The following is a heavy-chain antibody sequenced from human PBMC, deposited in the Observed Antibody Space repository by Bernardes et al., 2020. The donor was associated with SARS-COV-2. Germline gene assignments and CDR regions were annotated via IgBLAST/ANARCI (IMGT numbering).Heavy chain of an antibody. D-gene: IGHD3-10*01. CDR2: INWNGINA. V-gene: IGHV3-20*04. CDR3: ARDREYNAGWGVEGMDV. CDR1: GFTFDDYG. Sequence: GGSLSLSCEGSGFTFDDYGMSWVRQAPGKGLEWVASINWNGINAGYGDSVKGRFTISRDNAKNSLYLQMNSLRGEDTALYYCARDREYNAGWGVEGMDVWGQGITVKVSS. J-gene: IGHJ6*02.